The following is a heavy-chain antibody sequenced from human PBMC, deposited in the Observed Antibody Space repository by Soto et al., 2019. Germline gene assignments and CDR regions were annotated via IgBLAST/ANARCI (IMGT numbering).Heavy chain of an antibody. CDR1: GYTFTTYS. Sequence: ASVKVTCKASGYTFTTYSMHWVRQAPGHRLEWMGWSNAGNGYTQYSQDFQGTVTITRDTSASTAYMELSSLRSEDMAVYYCARDGGSGMDVWGQGTTVTVSS. CDR2: SNAGNGYT. CDR3: ARDGGSGMDV. J-gene: IGHJ6*02. V-gene: IGHV1-3*02. D-gene: IGHD3-16*01.